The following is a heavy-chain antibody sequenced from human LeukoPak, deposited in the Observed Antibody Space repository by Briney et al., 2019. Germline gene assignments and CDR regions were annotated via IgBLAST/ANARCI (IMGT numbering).Heavy chain of an antibody. D-gene: IGHD3-3*01. J-gene: IGHJ4*02. Sequence: GASVKVSCKASGYTFTSYDINWVRQATGQGLEWMGWMNPNSGNTGYAQKFHGRVSITRNTSICTAYMELSSLRSEDTAVYYCARGGRSVRRYDFWSGYPKPFDYWGQGTLVTVSS. CDR3: ARGGRSVRRYDFWSGYPKPFDY. CDR1: GYTFTSYD. V-gene: IGHV1-8*01. CDR2: MNPNSGNT.